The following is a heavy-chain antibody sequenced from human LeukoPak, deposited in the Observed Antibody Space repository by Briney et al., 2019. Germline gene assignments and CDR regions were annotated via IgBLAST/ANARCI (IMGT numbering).Heavy chain of an antibody. J-gene: IGHJ4*02. D-gene: IGHD3-10*01. Sequence: GGSLRLSCAASGFTFSSYSMNWVRQAPGRGLEWVSSISSSSSYIYYADSVKGRFTISRDNAKNSLYLQMNSLRAEDTAVYYCARDRHYYGSGSYYNEFDYWGQGTLVTVSS. CDR1: GFTFSSYS. CDR2: ISSSSSYI. V-gene: IGHV3-21*01. CDR3: ARDRHYYGSGSYYNEFDY.